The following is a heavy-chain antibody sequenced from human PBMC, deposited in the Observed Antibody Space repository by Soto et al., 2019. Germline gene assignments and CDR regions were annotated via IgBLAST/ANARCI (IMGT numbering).Heavy chain of an antibody. Sequence: PGGSLRLSCAASGFTFSDYYMSWIRQAPGKGLEWVSYISSSGSTIYYADSVKGRFTISRDNAKNSLYLQMNSLRAEDTAVYYCAREGWNIVVVPDASYRAFDIWGQGTMVTVSS. D-gene: IGHD2-2*01. V-gene: IGHV3-11*01. J-gene: IGHJ3*02. CDR1: GFTFSDYY. CDR3: AREGWNIVVVPDASYRAFDI. CDR2: ISSSGSTI.